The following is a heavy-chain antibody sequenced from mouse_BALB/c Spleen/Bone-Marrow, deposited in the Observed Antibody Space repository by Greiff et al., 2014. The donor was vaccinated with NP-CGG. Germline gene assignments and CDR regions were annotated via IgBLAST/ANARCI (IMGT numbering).Heavy chain of an antibody. CDR1: GYTFTSYY. CDR2: INPSNGGT. J-gene: IGHJ2*01. Sequence: VQLQQSGAELAKPGASVKLSCKASGYTFTSYYMYWVKQRPGQGLEWIGGINPSNGGTNFNEKFKSKATLTVDKSSSTAYMQLSSLTSEDSAAYYCTRRLFDYWGQGTTLTVSS. CDR3: TRRLFDY. D-gene: IGHD1-2*01. V-gene: IGHV1S81*02.